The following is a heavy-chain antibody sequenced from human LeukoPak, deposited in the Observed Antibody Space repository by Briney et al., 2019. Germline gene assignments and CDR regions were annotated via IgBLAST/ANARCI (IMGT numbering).Heavy chain of an antibody. CDR2: IYSGGST. D-gene: IGHD3-3*01. J-gene: IGHJ4*02. V-gene: IGHV3-23*03. Sequence: GGSLRLSCAASGFTFSSYAMSWVRQAPGKGLEWVSVIYSGGSTYYADSVKGRFTISRDNSKDTLYLQMNSLRAEDTAVYYCAKGTSFDFWSGSPFDYWGQGTLVTVSS. CDR1: GFTFSSYA. CDR3: AKGTSFDFWSGSPFDY.